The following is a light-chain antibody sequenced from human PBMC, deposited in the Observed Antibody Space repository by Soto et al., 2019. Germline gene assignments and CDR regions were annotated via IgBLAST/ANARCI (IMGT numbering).Light chain of an antibody. J-gene: IGKJ1*01. Sequence: DIVMTQSPLSLPVTPGEPASISCRSSQSLLHSNGYNLVWYQQRPGQPPRLLIYGASSRATGIPDRFSGSGSGTDFTLTISRLEPEDFAVYYCQQYVRGRTFGQGTKVDIK. CDR3: QQYVRGRT. V-gene: IGKV3-20*01. CDR1: QSLLHSNGYN. CDR2: GAS.